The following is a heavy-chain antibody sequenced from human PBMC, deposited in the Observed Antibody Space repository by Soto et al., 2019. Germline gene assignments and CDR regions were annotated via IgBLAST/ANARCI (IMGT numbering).Heavy chain of an antibody. V-gene: IGHV6-1*01. CDR2: TYYRSKWYN. D-gene: IGHD6-13*01. J-gene: IGHJ6*02. Sequence: SQTLSLTCAISGDSVSSNSAAWNWIRQSPSRGLEWPGRTYYRSKWYNDYAVSVKSRITINPDTSKNQFSLQLNSVTPEDTAVYYCARWGEGQQLVSSGMDVWGQGTTVTVSS. CDR3: ARWGEGQQLVSSGMDV. CDR1: GDSVSSNSAA.